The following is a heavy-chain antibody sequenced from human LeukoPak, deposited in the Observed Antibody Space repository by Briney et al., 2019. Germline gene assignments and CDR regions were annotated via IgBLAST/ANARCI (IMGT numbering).Heavy chain of an antibody. Sequence: SETLSLTCTVSGGSISSSSYYWGWIRQPPGKGLEWIGSIYYSGSTYYNPSLKSRVTISVDTSKNQFSLKLSSVTAADTAVYYCARDRMKQGVVVITPFDYWGQGTLVTVSS. CDR2: IYYSGST. D-gene: IGHD3-22*01. V-gene: IGHV4-39*07. J-gene: IGHJ4*02. CDR3: ARDRMKQGVVVITPFDY. CDR1: GGSISSSSYY.